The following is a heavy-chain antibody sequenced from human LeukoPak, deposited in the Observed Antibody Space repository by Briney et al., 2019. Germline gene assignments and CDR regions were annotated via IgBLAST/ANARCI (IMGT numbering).Heavy chain of an antibody. CDR3: ARDGTSTDDY. V-gene: IGHV1-18*04. D-gene: IGHD2-2*01. CDR2: ISGNNDNP. J-gene: IGHJ4*02. Sequence: ASVKVSCKASGYIFTGYYMHWVRQAPGQGLEWMGWISGNNDNPNYGQKFQGRLTVTTDTSTSTAYMELRNLRFDDTAVYYCARDGTSTDDYWGQGTLVTVSS. CDR1: GYIFTGYY.